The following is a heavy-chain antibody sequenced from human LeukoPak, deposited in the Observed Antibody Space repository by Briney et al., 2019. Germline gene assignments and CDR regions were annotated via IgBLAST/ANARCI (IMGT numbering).Heavy chain of an antibody. CDR2: ISSSSSYI. CDR3: ARDQDDVRQVVAATVFDY. V-gene: IGHV3-21*01. Sequence: PGGSLRLSCAASGFTFSSYSMNWARQAPGKGLEWVSSISSSSSYIYYADSVKGRFTISRDNAKNSLYLQMNSLRAEDTAVYYCARDQDDVRQVVAATVFDYWGQGTLVTVSS. D-gene: IGHD2-15*01. CDR1: GFTFSSYS. J-gene: IGHJ4*02.